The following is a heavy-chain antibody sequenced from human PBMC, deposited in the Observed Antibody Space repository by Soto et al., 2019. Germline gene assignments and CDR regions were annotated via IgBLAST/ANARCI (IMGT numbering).Heavy chain of an antibody. CDR3: ARIRVTTFFGVVLRGRFGMDV. Sequence: ASGPTLVNPTQTLTLTCTFSGFSLSTSGMCVSWIRQPPGKALEWLALIDWDDDKYYSTSLKTRLTISKHTSKNQVVLTMTNMDPLPPATYYCARIRVTTFFGVVLRGRFGMDVRGKAIMVTVSS. CDR2: IDWDDDK. D-gene: IGHD3-3*01. V-gene: IGHV2-70*01. J-gene: IGHJ6*04. CDR1: GFSLSTSGMC.